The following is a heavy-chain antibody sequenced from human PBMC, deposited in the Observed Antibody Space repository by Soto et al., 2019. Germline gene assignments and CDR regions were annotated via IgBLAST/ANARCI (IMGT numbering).Heavy chain of an antibody. CDR2: IYYSGTT. J-gene: IGHJ4*02. CDR1: GGPISSGGYS. CDR3: ARLGGYYQAFDS. D-gene: IGHD3-22*01. Sequence: SETLSLTCAVSGGPISSGGYSWSWIRQPPGKGLEWIGYIYYSGTTNYNPSLKSRVTISIDSSKNQFSLKLDSVTAADTAVYYCARLGGYYQAFDSWGQGTLVTVSS. V-gene: IGHV4-61*08.